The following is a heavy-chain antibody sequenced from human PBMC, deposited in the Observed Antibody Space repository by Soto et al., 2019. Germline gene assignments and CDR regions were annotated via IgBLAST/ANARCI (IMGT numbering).Heavy chain of an antibody. Sequence: QVQLVQSGPEVKKPGASVKVSCKASGYTFTTYGISWVRQAPGQGLEWMGWISPYNGDTHYAEKFQGRLTMTTYTSATSAYMELRALSSDDRAVYFCARALSMAQYYYYMDVWGKGTTVTVSS. CDR2: ISPYNGDT. CDR3: ARALSMAQYYYYMDV. V-gene: IGHV1-18*01. J-gene: IGHJ6*03. CDR1: GYTFTTYG.